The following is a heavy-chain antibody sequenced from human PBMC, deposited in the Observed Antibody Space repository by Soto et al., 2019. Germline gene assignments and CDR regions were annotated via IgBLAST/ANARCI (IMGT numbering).Heavy chain of an antibody. D-gene: IGHD1-26*01. CDR2: IYYSGST. CDR1: GGSISSYY. J-gene: IGHJ4*02. CDR3: ARSYSGSYRYYFDY. V-gene: IGHV4-59*01. Sequence: PSETLSLTCTVSGGSISSYYWSWIRQPPGKGLEWIGYIYYSGSTNYSPSLKSRVTISVDTSKNQFSLKLSSVTAADTAVYYCARSYSGSYRYYFDYWGQGTLVTVSS.